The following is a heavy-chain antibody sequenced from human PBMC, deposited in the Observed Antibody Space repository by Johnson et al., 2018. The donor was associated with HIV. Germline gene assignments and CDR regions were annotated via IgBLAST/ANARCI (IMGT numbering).Heavy chain of an antibody. V-gene: IGHV3-11*04. D-gene: IGHD3-10*01. CDR3: AKESGGSGSYYIGDMGDAFDI. Sequence: QVQLVESGGGLVKPGGSLRLSCAASGFTFSDYYMSWIRQAPGKGLEWVSYISSSGSTIYYADSVKGRFTISRDNSENTVYLQMNSLRAEDTAVYFCAKESGGSGSYYIGDMGDAFDIWGQGTMVTVSS. J-gene: IGHJ3*02. CDR2: ISSSGSTI. CDR1: GFTFSDYY.